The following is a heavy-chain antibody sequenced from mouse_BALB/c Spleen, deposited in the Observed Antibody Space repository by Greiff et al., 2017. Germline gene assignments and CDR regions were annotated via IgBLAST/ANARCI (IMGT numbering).Heavy chain of an antibody. CDR3: AVYGNYCFDY. V-gene: IGHV14-3*02. Sequence: EVHLVESGAELVKPGASVKLSCTASGFNIKDTYMHWVKQRPEQGLEWIGRIDPANGNTKYDPKFQGKATITADTSSNTAYLQLSSLTSEDTAVYYCAVYGNYCFDYWGEGTTVTVSS. D-gene: IGHD2-1*01. CDR1: GFNIKDTY. CDR2: IDPANGNT. J-gene: IGHJ2*01.